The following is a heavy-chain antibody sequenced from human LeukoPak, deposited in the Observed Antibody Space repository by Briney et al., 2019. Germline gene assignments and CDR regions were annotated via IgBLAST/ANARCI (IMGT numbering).Heavy chain of an antibody. V-gene: IGHV4-61*02. J-gene: IGHJ6*03. CDR3: ARAQYDYGSGSYYYYYYMDV. CDR1: GGSISSGSYY. CDR2: IYTSGST. Sequence: SQTLSLTCTVSGGSISSGSYYWSWIRQPAGKGLEWIGRIYTSGSTNYNPSLKSRVTISVDTSKNQFSLKLSSVTAADTAVDYCARAQYDYGSGSYYYYYYMDVWGKGTTVTVSS. D-gene: IGHD3-10*01.